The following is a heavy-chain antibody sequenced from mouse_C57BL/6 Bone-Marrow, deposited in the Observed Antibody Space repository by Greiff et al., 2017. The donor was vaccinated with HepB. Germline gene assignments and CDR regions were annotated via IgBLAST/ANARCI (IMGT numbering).Heavy chain of an antibody. Sequence: EVKLEESGAELVRPGASVKLSCTASGFNIKDDYMHWVKQRPEQGLEWIGWIDPENGDTEYASKFQGKATITADTSSNTAYLQLSSLTSEDTAVYYCTTLLRPGFAYWGQGTLVTVSA. D-gene: IGHD1-1*01. CDR2: IDPENGDT. V-gene: IGHV14-4*01. CDR3: TTLLRPGFAY. CDR1: GFNIKDDY. J-gene: IGHJ3*01.